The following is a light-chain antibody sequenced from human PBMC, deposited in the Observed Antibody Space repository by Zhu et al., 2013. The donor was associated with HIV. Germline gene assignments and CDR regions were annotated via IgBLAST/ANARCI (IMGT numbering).Light chain of an antibody. V-gene: IGKV1-12*01. CDR2: AAS. CDR1: QSISSW. CDR3: QQANSFPLT. Sequence: DIQMTQSPSTLSASVGDRVTITCRASQSISSWLAWYQQKPGKAPKVLIYAASSLHSGVPSRFSGSGSGTDFTLTISSLQPEDFATYYCQQANSFPLTFGGGTKVEI. J-gene: IGKJ4*01.